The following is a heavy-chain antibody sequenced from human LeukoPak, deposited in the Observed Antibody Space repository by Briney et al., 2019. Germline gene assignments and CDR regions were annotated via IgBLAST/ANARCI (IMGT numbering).Heavy chain of an antibody. CDR2: IYYSGTT. CDR1: GYSISSGYY. Sequence: SETLSLTCTVSGYSISSGYYWGWIRQPPGKGLEWIGYIYYSGTTNYNPSLKSRVTISVDTSKNQFSLKLSSVTTADTAVYYCARGFTLFDPWGQGTLVTVSS. V-gene: IGHV4-38-2*02. J-gene: IGHJ5*02. CDR3: ARGFTLFDP. D-gene: IGHD2/OR15-2a*01.